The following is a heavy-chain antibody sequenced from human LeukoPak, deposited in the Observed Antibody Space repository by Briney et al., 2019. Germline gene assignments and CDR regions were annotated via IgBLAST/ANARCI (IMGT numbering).Heavy chain of an antibody. CDR3: ASRSGWFDP. CDR1: GGSFSGYY. CDR2: INHSGST. J-gene: IGHJ5*02. V-gene: IGHV4-34*01. Sequence: SETLSLTCAVYGGSFSGYYWSWIRQPPGKGLEWIGEINHSGSTNYNPSLKSRVTISVDTSKNQFSLKLSSVTAADTVVYYCASRSGWFDPWGQGTLVTVSS. D-gene: IGHD3-3*01.